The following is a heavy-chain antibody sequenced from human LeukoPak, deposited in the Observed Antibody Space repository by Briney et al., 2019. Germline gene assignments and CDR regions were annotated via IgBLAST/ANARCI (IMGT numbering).Heavy chain of an antibody. CDR3: ARVGAYCSGGSCYRPFDY. CDR2: INHSGST. D-gene: IGHD2-15*01. CDR1: GGSFSGYY. V-gene: IGHV4-34*01. Sequence: SETLSLTCAVYGGSFSGYYWSWIRQPPGKGREWIGEINHSGSTNYNPSLKSRVTISVDTPKNQFSLKLSSVTAADTAVYYCARVGAYCSGGSCYRPFDYWGQGTLVTVSS. J-gene: IGHJ4*02.